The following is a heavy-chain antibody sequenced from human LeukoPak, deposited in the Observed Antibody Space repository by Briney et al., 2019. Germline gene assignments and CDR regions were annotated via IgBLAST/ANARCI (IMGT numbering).Heavy chain of an antibody. Sequence: SETLSLTCIVSGASISTDYWTWIRQSPGKGLEWIGCIHYSGRTHYNPSLKSRVAISVFTSKSQFSLTLNSVTAADTAVYHCARLKGLGEVSPYFDSWGQGRLVTVSS. D-gene: IGHD3-16*02. V-gene: IGHV4-59*01. CDR2: IHYSGRT. CDR1: GASISTDY. J-gene: IGHJ4*02. CDR3: ARLKGLGEVSPYFDS.